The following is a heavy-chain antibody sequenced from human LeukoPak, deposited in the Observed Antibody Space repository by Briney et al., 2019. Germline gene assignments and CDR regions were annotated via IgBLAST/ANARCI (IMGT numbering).Heavy chain of an antibody. V-gene: IGHV4-61*02. J-gene: IGHJ5*02. Sequence: SQTLSLTCTVSGGSISSGSYYWSWIRQPAGKGLEWIGRIYTSGSTNYNPSLKSRVTISVDTSKNQFSLKLSSVTAADTAVYYSARSCSSTSCFNWFDPWGQGTLVTVSS. D-gene: IGHD2-2*01. CDR3: ARSCSSTSCFNWFDP. CDR1: GGSISSGSYY. CDR2: IYTSGST.